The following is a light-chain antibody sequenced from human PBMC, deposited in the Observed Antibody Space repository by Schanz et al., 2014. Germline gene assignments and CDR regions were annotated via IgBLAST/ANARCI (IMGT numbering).Light chain of an antibody. V-gene: IGLV2-14*03. CDR2: DVS. CDR1: SSDVGGYNY. CDR3: SSYAGNYTRV. Sequence: QSALTQPASVSGSPGQSITISCTGTSSDVGGYNYVSWYQHHPGKAPKLMIYDVSNRPSGVSNRFSGSKSGNTASLTISGLQAEDEADYYCSSYAGNYTRVFGGGTKLTVL. J-gene: IGLJ2*01.